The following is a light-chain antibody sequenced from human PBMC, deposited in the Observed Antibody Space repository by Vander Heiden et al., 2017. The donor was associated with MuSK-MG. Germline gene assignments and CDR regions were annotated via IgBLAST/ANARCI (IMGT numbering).Light chain of an antibody. Sequence: SYALTQPPSVSVSPGQTATITCSGNTLGGRHVSWYQQRPGQSPVVVIYQDNKRPAGTPERFSGSNSGNTATLTISGTQVLDEADYYCQAWDSSTEVFGGGTKLTVL. CDR2: QDN. CDR1: TLGGRH. CDR3: QAWDSSTEV. V-gene: IGLV3-1*01. J-gene: IGLJ2*01.